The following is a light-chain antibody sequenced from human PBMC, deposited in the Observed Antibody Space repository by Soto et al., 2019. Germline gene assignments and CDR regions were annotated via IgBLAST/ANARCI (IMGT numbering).Light chain of an antibody. CDR2: EVS. CDR3: SSYTSSRTRV. Sequence: QSALTQPASVSGSPGQSITISCTGTSSDVGGYNYVSWYQQHPGKAPKLRIYEVSNRPSGVSNLFSGSKSGNTASLTISGRQAEDEADYYCSSYTSSRTRVFGGGTKLTVL. CDR1: SSDVGGYNY. V-gene: IGLV2-14*01. J-gene: IGLJ3*02.